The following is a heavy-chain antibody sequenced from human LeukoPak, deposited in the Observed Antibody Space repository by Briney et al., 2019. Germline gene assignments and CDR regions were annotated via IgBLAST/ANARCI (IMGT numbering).Heavy chain of an antibody. Sequence: SETLSLTCTVSGGSISGSDFYWGWIRQPPGKGLEWIGNSGSTYYNPSLKSRVTISVDTSKNQFSLKLSSVTAADTAVYYCARLRIWSDNNWFDPWGQGTLVTVSS. CDR3: ARLRIWSDNNWFDP. CDR2: SGST. CDR1: GGSISGSDFY. D-gene: IGHD3-3*01. J-gene: IGHJ5*02. V-gene: IGHV4-39*01.